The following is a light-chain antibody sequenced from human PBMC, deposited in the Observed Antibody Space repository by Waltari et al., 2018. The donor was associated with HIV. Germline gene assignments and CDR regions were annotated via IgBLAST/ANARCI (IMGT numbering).Light chain of an antibody. Sequence: QSALTQPASVSGSPGQSITISCTGTSSDVGGYNYVSWYQQHPGKAPKLRIYDVSNRPAGVSKRFSGSRSGNTAALTSSGLQAEDEADYYCSSYTSSSTPLVVFGGGTNRTVL. J-gene: IGLJ2*01. CDR3: SSYTSSSTPLVV. V-gene: IGLV2-14*03. CDR2: DVS. CDR1: SSDVGGYNY.